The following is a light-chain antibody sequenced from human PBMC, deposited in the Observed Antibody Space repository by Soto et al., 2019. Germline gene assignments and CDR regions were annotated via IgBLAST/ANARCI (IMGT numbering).Light chain of an antibody. J-gene: IGKJ4*01. CDR1: QSVGND. Sequence: EIVMTQSPATLSVSPWDRATLSCRASQSVGNDLAWYQQKPGQAPRLLIYDASTRATGIPARFSGSGSGTEFTLTISSLLSEDFAVYSCQQYNNWPLTFGGGTKVDI. V-gene: IGKV3D-15*01. CDR2: DAS. CDR3: QQYNNWPLT.